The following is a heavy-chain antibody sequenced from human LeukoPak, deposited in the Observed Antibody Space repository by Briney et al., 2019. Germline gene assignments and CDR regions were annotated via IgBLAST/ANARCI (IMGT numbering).Heavy chain of an antibody. J-gene: IGHJ5*02. CDR1: GFNYA. Sequence: GGSLRLSCAASGFNYAMNWVRQPPGKGLEWVSSLTGSGDATCYADSVKGRFTISRDNSKNTLYLQMNSLRAEDTAVYYCARDNMSGYSGYDSPWFDPWGQGTLVTVSS. D-gene: IGHD5-12*01. V-gene: IGHV3-23*01. CDR2: LTGSGDAT. CDR3: ARDNMSGYSGYDSPWFDP.